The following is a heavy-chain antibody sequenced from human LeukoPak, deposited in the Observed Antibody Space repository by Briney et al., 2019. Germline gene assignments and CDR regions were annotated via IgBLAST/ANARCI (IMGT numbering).Heavy chain of an antibody. J-gene: IGHJ5*02. CDR2: ISGSGGST. D-gene: IGHD2-15*01. Sequence: PGGSLRLSCAASGFTFSSYAMSWVRQPPGKGLEWVSTISGSGGSTYYADSVKGRFTISRDNSKNTFYLQMNSLRAEDTAIYYFARGPYCSGGSCYSLGEFDPWGQGTLVTVSS. CDR3: ARGPYCSGGSCYSLGEFDP. CDR1: GFTFSSYA. V-gene: IGHV3-23*01.